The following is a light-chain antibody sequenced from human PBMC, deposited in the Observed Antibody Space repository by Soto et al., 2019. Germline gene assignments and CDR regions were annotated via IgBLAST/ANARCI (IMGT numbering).Light chain of an antibody. CDR3: QQYGSSPYT. J-gene: IGKJ2*01. CDR2: GAS. CDR1: QSVSSSY. V-gene: IGKV3-20*01. Sequence: EIVLTQSPGTLSLSPGEGATLSCRASQSVSSSYLAWYQQKPGQPPRLLIYGASSRATNIPDRFSGSGSGTDFTLTISRLDPEDFAVYYCQQYGSSPYTFGQGTKLEIK.